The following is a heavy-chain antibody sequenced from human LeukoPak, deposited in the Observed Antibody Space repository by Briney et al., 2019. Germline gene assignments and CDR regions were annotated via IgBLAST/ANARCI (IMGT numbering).Heavy chain of an antibody. J-gene: IGHJ4*02. CDR2: ISYDGSNK. D-gene: IGHD3-10*01. V-gene: IGHV3-30*04. CDR1: GFTFSSYA. CDR3: ARGSVGSGYDTDY. Sequence: PGGSLRLSCAASGFTFSSYAMHWVRQAPGKGLEWVAVISYDGSNKYYADSVKGRFTISRDNSKNTLYLQMNSLRAEDTAVYYCARGSVGSGYDTDYWGQGTLVTVSS.